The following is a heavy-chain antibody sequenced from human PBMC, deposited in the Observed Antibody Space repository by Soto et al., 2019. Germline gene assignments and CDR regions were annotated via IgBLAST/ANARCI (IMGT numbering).Heavy chain of an antibody. CDR2: ISISSSDR. Sequence: GGSLRLSCAASGFTLRTYTMNWVRQAPGKGLEWVSSISISSSDRYYADSARGRFTISRDNAKNALYLQMNSLRADDTAVYFCARGMNPLFGGQGTLVTVSS. J-gene: IGHJ4*01. CDR3: ARGMNPLF. V-gene: IGHV3-21*06. CDR1: GFTLRTYT.